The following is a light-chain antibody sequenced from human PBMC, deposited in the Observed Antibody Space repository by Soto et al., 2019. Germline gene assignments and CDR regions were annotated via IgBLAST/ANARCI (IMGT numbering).Light chain of an antibody. J-gene: IGKJ5*01. V-gene: IGKV1-39*01. Sequence: DLQMTQSPSSLSASVGESLTITCRASQSISTHLNWYQQKPGKAPKLVMYAANALQSGVPSRFSGRRSGTEYTLAITNVQPEDFAIYYCQQSFNTPFTFGQGTRVE. CDR3: QQSFNTPFT. CDR2: AAN. CDR1: QSISTH.